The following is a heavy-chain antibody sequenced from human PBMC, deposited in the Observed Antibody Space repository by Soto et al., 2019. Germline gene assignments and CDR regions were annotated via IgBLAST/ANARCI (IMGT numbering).Heavy chain of an antibody. V-gene: IGHV4-59*08. D-gene: IGHD2-15*01. CDR1: GGSISSYY. J-gene: IGHJ5*02. Sequence: QVQLQESGPGLVKPSETLSLTCTVSGGSISSYYWSWIRQPPGKGLEWIGYIYYSGSTNYNPSLKSRVTISVDTSKNQFSLKLSSVTAADTAVYYCARLKGYCSGGSCYRLGWFDPWGQGTLVTVSS. CDR3: ARLKGYCSGGSCYRLGWFDP. CDR2: IYYSGST.